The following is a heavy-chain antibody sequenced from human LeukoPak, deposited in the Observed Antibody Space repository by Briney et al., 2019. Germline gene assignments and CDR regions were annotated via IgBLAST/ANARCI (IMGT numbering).Heavy chain of an antibody. CDR2: IYYSGST. D-gene: IGHD2-15*01. J-gene: IGHJ4*02. CDR1: GGSISSYY. V-gene: IGHV4-59*01. CDR3: ARDGLYCSGGSCYNAAPRY. Sequence: SETLCLTCTVSGGSISSYYWGWIRQPPGKGLEWIGYIYYSGSTNYNPSLKSRVTISVDTSKNQFSLKLSSVTAADTAVYYCARDGLYCSGGSCYNAAPRYWGQGTLVTVSS.